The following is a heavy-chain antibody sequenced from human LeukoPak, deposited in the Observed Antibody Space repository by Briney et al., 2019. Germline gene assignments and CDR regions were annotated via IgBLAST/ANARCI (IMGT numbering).Heavy chain of an antibody. D-gene: IGHD3-10*01. CDR3: ARDGYYGSGSYSAPDY. CDR2: INPNSGGT. V-gene: IGHV1-2*02. J-gene: IGHJ4*02. Sequence: ASVKVSCKASGYTFTGYYVHWLRQAPGQGLDWMGWINPNSGGTNYAQKFQGRVTMTRDTSISTAYMELSRLRSDDTAVYYCARDGYYGSGSYSAPDYWGQGTLVTVSS. CDR1: GYTFTGYY.